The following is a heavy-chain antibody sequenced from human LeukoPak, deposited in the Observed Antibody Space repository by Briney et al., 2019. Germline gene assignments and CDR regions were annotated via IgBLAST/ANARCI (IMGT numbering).Heavy chain of an antibody. Sequence: ASVKVSCKASGGTFISYAISWVRQAPGQGLEWMGGIIPIFGTANYAQKFQGRVTITADESTSTAYMELSSLRSEDTAVYYCARDSGLAPDAFDIWGQGTMVTVSS. CDR3: ARDSGLAPDAFDI. CDR1: GGTFISYA. D-gene: IGHD3/OR15-3a*01. V-gene: IGHV1-69*13. J-gene: IGHJ3*02. CDR2: IIPIFGTA.